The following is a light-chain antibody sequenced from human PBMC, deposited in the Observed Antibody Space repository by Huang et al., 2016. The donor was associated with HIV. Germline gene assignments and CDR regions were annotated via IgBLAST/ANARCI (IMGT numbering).Light chain of an antibody. Sequence: DIQMTQSPSSLSASVGDRVTITCRASQSINTYLNWYQQKPGKAPNLLFYATSSLQSVVPSRFSGSGSGTDFTLTISRLQPEDFATYFCQQSYSTPRTFGHGTKVEIK. CDR3: QQSYSTPRT. V-gene: IGKV1-39*01. CDR1: QSINTY. J-gene: IGKJ1*01. CDR2: ATS.